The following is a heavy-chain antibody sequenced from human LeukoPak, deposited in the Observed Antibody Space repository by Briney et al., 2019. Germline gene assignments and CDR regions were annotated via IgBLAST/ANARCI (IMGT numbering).Heavy chain of an antibody. CDR2: FVGGGGDT. D-gene: IGHD7-27*01. CDR1: GFTFINYA. V-gene: IGHV3-23*01. Sequence: QPGGSLRLSFSGSGFTFINYAMSWAGRARGKGLEWVSGFVGGGGDTYYADSVKGRFTVSRDNSKNTLYLQINSPTADDTGVYYCAKDAIPLKSIWDYFYLWGQGTLVTVSS. CDR3: AKDAIPLKSIWDYFYL. J-gene: IGHJ4*02.